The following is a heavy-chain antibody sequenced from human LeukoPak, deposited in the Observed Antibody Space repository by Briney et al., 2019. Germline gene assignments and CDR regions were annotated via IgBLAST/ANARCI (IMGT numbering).Heavy chain of an antibody. J-gene: IGHJ3*02. D-gene: IGHD1-20*01. CDR2: IYTSGST. V-gene: IGHV4-61*02. Sequence: PSQTLSLTCTVSGGSISSGSYYWGWIRQPAGKGLEWIGRIYTSGSTNYNPSLKSRVTISVDTSKNQFSLKLSSVTAADTAVYYCASTNWNDGSDAFDIWGQGTMVTVSS. CDR3: ASTNWNDGSDAFDI. CDR1: GGSISSGSYY.